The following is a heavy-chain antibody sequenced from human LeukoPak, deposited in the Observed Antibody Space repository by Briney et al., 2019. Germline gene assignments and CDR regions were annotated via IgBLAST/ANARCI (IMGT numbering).Heavy chain of an antibody. CDR2: ITGSGGTT. Sequence: PGGSLRLSCAASGFTFSNYAMSWVRQAPGKGLEWVSAITGSGGTTYYADSVKGRFTISRDNSKNTLYLQMNSLRAEDTAVYYCAKDLRNYDILTGLDDYWGQGTLVTVSS. CDR1: GFTFSNYA. CDR3: AKDLRNYDILTGLDDY. J-gene: IGHJ4*02. D-gene: IGHD3-9*01. V-gene: IGHV3-23*01.